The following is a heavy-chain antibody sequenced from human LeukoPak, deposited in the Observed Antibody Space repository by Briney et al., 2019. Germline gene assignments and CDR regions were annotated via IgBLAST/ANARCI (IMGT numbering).Heavy chain of an antibody. Sequence: ASVKVSCKASGYTFTIYGISWVRQAPGQGLEWMGWISAYNGNTNYAQKLQGRVTMTTDTSTSTAYMELRSPRSDDTAVYYCARDITMVRGVILGYWGQGTLVTVSS. CDR1: GYTFTIYG. CDR3: ARDITMVRGVILGY. CDR2: ISAYNGNT. V-gene: IGHV1-18*01. D-gene: IGHD3-10*01. J-gene: IGHJ4*02.